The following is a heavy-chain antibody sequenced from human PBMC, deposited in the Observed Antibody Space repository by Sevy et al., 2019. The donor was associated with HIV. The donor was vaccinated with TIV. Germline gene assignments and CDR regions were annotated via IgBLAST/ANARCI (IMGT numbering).Heavy chain of an antibody. CDR1: GGTVSSYI. V-gene: IGHV1-69*13. CDR2: STPVLGTT. J-gene: IGHJ4*02. CDR3: ARWSISIDY. D-gene: IGHD3-3*02. Sequence: ASVKVSCKASGGTVSSYIVSWVRQAPGQGLEWMGGSTPVLGTTNYAHKFQGRVTITADESTSTVYMEMSRLKSEDTAVYYCARWSISIDYWGQRTLVTVSS.